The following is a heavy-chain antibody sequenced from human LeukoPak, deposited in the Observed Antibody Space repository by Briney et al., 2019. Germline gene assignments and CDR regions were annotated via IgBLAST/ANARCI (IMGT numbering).Heavy chain of an antibody. CDR2: IIPIFGTA. J-gene: IGHJ3*02. V-gene: IGHV1-69*13. CDR3: ARVSEEGPPPPPRAFDI. Sequence: GASVKVSCKASGGTFSSYAISWVRQAPGQGLEWMGGIIPIFGTANYAQKFQGRVTTTADESTSTAYMELSSLRSEDTAVYYCARVSEEGPPPPPRAFDIWGQGTMVTVSS. D-gene: IGHD2/OR15-2a*01. CDR1: GGTFSSYA.